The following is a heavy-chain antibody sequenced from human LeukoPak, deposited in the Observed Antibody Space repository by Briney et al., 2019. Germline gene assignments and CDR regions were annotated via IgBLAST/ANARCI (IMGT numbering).Heavy chain of an antibody. D-gene: IGHD3-10*01. Sequence: GGSLRLSCAASGFTFSSYAMHWVRQAPGKGLEWVAVISYDGSNKYYADSVKGRFTISRDNSKNTLYLQMNSLRAEDTAVYYCARPKAEGYYYGSGSSSQYYFDYWGQGTLVTVSS. CDR2: ISYDGSNK. J-gene: IGHJ4*02. CDR1: GFTFSSYA. CDR3: ARPKAEGYYYGSGSSSQYYFDY. V-gene: IGHV3-30-3*01.